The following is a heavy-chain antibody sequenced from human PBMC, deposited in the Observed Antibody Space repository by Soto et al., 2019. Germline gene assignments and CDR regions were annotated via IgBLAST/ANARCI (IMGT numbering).Heavy chain of an antibody. CDR3: ARRLGGGGDYFYGMDV. CDR1: GYTFNEYY. J-gene: IGHJ6*02. CDR2: TNPNSGGT. V-gene: IGHV1-2*02. D-gene: IGHD3-10*01. Sequence: QVQLVQSGAEVKKPGASVKVSCKTSGYTFNEYYIHWMRQVPGQGLEWMGWTNPNSGGTKFAKKFQGRITVTSDPSTSTVYMELSRLRSDDTAVYYCARRLGGGGDYFYGMDVWGQGTAVTVS.